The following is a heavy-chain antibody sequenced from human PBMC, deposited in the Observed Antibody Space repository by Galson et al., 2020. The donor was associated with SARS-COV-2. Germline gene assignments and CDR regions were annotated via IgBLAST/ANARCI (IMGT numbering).Heavy chain of an antibody. CDR3: AKDQSSQRFLEWLCDY. D-gene: IGHD3-3*01. CDR1: GFTFSSYG. CDR2: IWYDGSNK. V-gene: IGHV3-33*06. Sequence: QLGESLKISCAASGFTFSSYGMHWVRQAPGKGLEWVAVIWYDGSNKYYADSVKGRFTISRDNSKNTLYLQMNSLRADDTALYYCAKDQSSQRFLEWLCDYWGQGTLFTVSS. J-gene: IGHJ4*02.